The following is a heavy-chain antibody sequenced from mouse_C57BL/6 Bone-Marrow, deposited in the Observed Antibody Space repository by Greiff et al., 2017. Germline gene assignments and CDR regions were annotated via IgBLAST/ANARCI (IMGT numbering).Heavy chain of an antibody. CDR1: GYAFSSSW. CDR2: IYPGDGDT. D-gene: IGHD1-1*01. Sequence: VQVVESGPELVKPGASVKISCKASGYAFSSSWMNWVKQRPGKGLEWIGRIYPGDGDTNYNGKFKGKATLTADKSSSTAYMQLSSLTSEDSAVYFCAICYGSSGGDYWGQGTTLTVSS. V-gene: IGHV1-82*01. CDR3: AICYGSSGGDY. J-gene: IGHJ2*01.